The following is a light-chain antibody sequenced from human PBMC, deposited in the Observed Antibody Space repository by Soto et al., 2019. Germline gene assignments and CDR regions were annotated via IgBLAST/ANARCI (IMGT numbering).Light chain of an antibody. CDR3: QRFGTSPPWT. V-gene: IGKV3-20*01. J-gene: IGKJ1*01. Sequence: EIVLTQSPGTLSLSPGERATLSCRASQSLSSSYLAWYQQKPGQAPRLLIYGTSIRATGIPDRFSVSGSGTDFTLTITRLEPEDFAVYYCQRFGTSPPWTFGQGTKVEFK. CDR1: QSLSSSY. CDR2: GTS.